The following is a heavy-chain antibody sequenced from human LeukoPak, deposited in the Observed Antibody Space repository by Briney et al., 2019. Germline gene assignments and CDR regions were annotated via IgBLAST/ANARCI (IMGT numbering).Heavy chain of an antibody. D-gene: IGHD6-13*01. J-gene: IGHJ4*02. CDR3: ARTGYSSSYYKFRFDY. V-gene: IGHV4-34*01. Sequence: SETLSLTCAVYGGSLSAYYWTWIRQPPGKGLEWIGEINHGGSTNYNPSLKSRVIISVDTSKNQFSLKMSSVTAADTAVYYCARTGYSSSYYKFRFDYWGQGTLVTVSS. CDR1: GGSLSAYY. CDR2: INHGGST.